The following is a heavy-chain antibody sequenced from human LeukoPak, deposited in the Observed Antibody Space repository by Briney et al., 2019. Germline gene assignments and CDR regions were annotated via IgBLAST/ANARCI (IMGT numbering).Heavy chain of an antibody. Sequence: SVKVSCKASGGTFSSCAISWVRQAPGQGLEWMGGIIPIFGTANYAQKFQGRVTITADESTSTAYMELSSLRSEDTAVYYCARGPLDYDILTGPYGMDVWGKGTTVTVSS. CDR3: ARGPLDYDILTGPYGMDV. J-gene: IGHJ6*04. V-gene: IGHV1-69*01. CDR2: IIPIFGTA. D-gene: IGHD3-9*01. CDR1: GGTFSSCA.